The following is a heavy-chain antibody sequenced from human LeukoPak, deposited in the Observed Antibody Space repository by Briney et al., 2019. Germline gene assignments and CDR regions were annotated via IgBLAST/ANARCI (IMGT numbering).Heavy chain of an antibody. CDR2: IIGDGGST. Sequence: PGGSLRLSCAASGFTFDDYAMHWVRQAPGKGLEWVSLIIGDGGSTYYADSVKGRFTISRDNSKNYLYLQMNSLRTEDTALFYCGEGGREAAATFLFDYWGQGTLVTVSS. V-gene: IGHV3-43*02. CDR1: GFTFDDYA. J-gene: IGHJ4*02. CDR3: GEGGREAAATFLFDY. D-gene: IGHD6-13*01.